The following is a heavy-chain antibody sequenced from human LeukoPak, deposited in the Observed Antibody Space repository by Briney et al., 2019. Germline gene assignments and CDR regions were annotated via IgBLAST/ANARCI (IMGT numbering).Heavy chain of an antibody. CDR3: ARRWNYKDSFDI. V-gene: IGHV4-4*07. CDR2: IFTSGSP. J-gene: IGHJ3*02. CDR1: GGSISSYY. D-gene: IGHD3-22*01. Sequence: RPSETLSLTCAVSGGSISSYYCSWIRQPVGKGLEWLGRIFTSGSPTYNSSLESRLTISIDKSKNQFFLKLNSVTAADTAVYYCARRWNYKDSFDIWGQGKMVAVSS.